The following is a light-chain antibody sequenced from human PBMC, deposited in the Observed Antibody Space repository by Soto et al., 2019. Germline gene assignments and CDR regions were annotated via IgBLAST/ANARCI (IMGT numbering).Light chain of an antibody. J-gene: IGLJ1*01. Sequence: QSVLTQPASVSGSPGQSITISRTGTSSEVGGYNYVSWYQQHPGKAPKLMIYDVSNRPSGVSNRFSGSKSGNTASLTISGLQAEDEADYYCSSYTSSSTLVFGTGTKVTVL. CDR1: SSEVGGYNY. CDR2: DVS. CDR3: SSYTSSSTLV. V-gene: IGLV2-14*01.